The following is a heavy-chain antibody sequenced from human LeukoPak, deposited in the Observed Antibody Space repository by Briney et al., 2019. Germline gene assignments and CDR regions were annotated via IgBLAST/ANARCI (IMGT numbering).Heavy chain of an antibody. D-gene: IGHD5-12*01. CDR1: GFTFSSYA. J-gene: IGHJ4*02. Sequence: GGSLRFSCAASGFTFSSYAMSWVRQAPGKGLEWVSAISGSGGSTYYADSVKGRFTISRDNSKNTLYLQMNSLRAEDTAVYYCAKLSGYDYYFDYWGQGTLVTVSS. V-gene: IGHV3-23*01. CDR2: ISGSGGST. CDR3: AKLSGYDYYFDY.